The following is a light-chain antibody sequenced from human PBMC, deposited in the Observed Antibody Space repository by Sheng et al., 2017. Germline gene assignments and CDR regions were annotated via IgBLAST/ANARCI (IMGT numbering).Light chain of an antibody. CDR2: GRN. CDR3: NSRDTTLNHYV. CDR1: SLRTSY. V-gene: IGLV3-19*01. Sequence: SSEVTQDPAVSVALGQTVRITCQADSLRTSYASWYQQKPGQAPVLVLYGRNNRPSGIPDRFSGSNSGNSASLTITGAQAEDEADYYCNSRDTTLNHYVFGPGTKVTVL. J-gene: IGLJ1*01.